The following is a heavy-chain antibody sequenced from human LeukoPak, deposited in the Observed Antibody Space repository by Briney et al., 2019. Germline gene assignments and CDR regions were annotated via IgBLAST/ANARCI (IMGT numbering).Heavy chain of an antibody. Sequence: GGSLRLSCAASGFTFSSYAMSWVRQAPGKGLEWVSAISGRGETSYYADSVRGRFTISRDNSENTLYLQMDSLRADDTAVYYCAQSGDMYGRFDSWGQGTLVTVSS. CDR1: GFTFSSYA. D-gene: IGHD2-8*01. V-gene: IGHV3-23*01. CDR2: ISGRGETS. J-gene: IGHJ4*02. CDR3: AQSGDMYGRFDS.